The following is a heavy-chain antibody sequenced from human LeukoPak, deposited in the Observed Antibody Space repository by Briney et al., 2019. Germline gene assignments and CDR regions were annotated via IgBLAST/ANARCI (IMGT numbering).Heavy chain of an antibody. J-gene: IGHJ4*02. Sequence: PGGSLRLSCAASGFTFSSYAMSWVRQAPRKGLEWVSAISGSAGSTYYADSVKRRFTISRDNSKNTLYLQMNSLRAEDTAVYYCANRLKAGVDYGGQGTLVTVSS. D-gene: IGHD6-19*01. CDR2: ISGSAGST. CDR1: GFTFSSYA. CDR3: ANRLKAGVDY. V-gene: IGHV3-23*01.